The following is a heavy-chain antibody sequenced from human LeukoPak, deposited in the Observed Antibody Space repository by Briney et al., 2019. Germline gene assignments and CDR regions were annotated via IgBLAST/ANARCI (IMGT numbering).Heavy chain of an antibody. D-gene: IGHD6-6*01. CDR1: GYTFTSYD. J-gene: IGHJ6*03. CDR2: MNPNSGNT. CDR3: ARGTSSSSPGGDYYYYMDV. Sequence: ASVKVSCKASGYTFTSYDINWVRQATGQGLEWMGWMNPNSGNTGYAQKFQGRVTMTRNTSISTAYMELSSLRSEDTAVYYCARGTSSSSPGGDYYYYMDVWGKGTTVTVSS. V-gene: IGHV1-8*01.